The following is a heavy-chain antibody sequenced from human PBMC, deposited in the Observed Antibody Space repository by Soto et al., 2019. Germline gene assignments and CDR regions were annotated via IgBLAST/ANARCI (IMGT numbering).Heavy chain of an antibody. D-gene: IGHD3-16*02. CDR1: GYSFTSYW. J-gene: IGHJ4*02. Sequence: EVQLVQSGAEVKKPGESLQISCKGSGYSFTSYWIGWVRQMPGKGLEWMGIIYPGDSDTRYSPSFQGQVTISADKSISTAYLQWSSLKASDTAMYYCARHVAYYDYIWGSYRRGGFDYWGQGTLVTVSS. CDR2: IYPGDSDT. V-gene: IGHV5-51*01. CDR3: ARHVAYYDYIWGSYRRGGFDY.